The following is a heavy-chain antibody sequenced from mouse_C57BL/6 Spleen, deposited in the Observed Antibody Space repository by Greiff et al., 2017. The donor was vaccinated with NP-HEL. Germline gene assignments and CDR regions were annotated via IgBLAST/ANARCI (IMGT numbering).Heavy chain of an antibody. CDR1: GFNIKDYY. Sequence: VQLQQSGAELVKPGASVKLSCTASGFNIKDYYMHWVKQRPEQGLEWIGRIDPEDGDTNYAPKFQGKATITADTSSNTAYLQLSSLTSEDTAVYYCARGGAGFAYWGQGTLVTVSA. CDR2: IDPEDGDT. CDR3: ARGGAGFAY. J-gene: IGHJ3*01. V-gene: IGHV14-2*01.